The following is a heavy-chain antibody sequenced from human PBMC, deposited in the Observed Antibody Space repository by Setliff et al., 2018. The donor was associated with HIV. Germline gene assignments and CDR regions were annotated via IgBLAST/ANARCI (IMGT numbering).Heavy chain of an antibody. J-gene: IGHJ6*03. V-gene: IGHV1-3*01. Sequence: ASVKVSYKASGYTFTSFAMHWVRQAPGQRLEWMGWINVGNGDTKFSQKLQGRVTITRDISASTVYLDLSRLRSEDTAVYSCARDKGGQFFFYYMDVWGKGTTVTVSS. D-gene: IGHD3-16*01. CDR2: INVGNGDT. CDR1: GYTFTSFA. CDR3: ARDKGGQFFFYYMDV.